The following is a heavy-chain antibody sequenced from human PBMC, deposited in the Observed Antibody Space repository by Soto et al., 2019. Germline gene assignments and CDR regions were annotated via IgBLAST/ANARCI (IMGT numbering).Heavy chain of an antibody. CDR3: AKDPYSSSSYNWFDP. J-gene: IGHJ5*02. Sequence: GVSLRLSCAASGFTFSSYAMSWVRQAPGKGLEWVSAISGSGGSTYYADSVKGRFTISRDNSKNTLYLQMNSLRAEDTAVYYCAKDPYSSSSYNWFDPWGQGTLVTVSS. CDR1: GFTFSSYA. CDR2: ISGSGGST. V-gene: IGHV3-23*01. D-gene: IGHD6-6*01.